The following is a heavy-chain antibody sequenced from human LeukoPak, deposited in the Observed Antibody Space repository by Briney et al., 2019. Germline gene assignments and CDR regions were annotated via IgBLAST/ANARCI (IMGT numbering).Heavy chain of an antibody. CDR1: GGSISSHY. V-gene: IGHV4-59*08. D-gene: IGHD3-16*01. CDR3: ARDDYGVFDAFDV. Sequence: PSETLSLTCTVSGGSISSHYWSWIRQPPGKGLEWIGYIYNSGGTNYNPSLKSRVTISLDTSKNQFSLHLTSVTAADTAVYFCARDDYGVFDAFDVWGQGTVVTVSS. J-gene: IGHJ3*01. CDR2: IYNSGGT.